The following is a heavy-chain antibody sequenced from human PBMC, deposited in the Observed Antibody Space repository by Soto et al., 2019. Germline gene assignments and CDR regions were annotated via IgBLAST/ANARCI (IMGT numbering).Heavy chain of an antibody. D-gene: IGHD3-10*01. J-gene: IGHJ5*02. CDR2: INPSGGST. Sequence: ASVKVSCKASGYTFTNYYIHWVRQAPGQGREWLGIINPSGGSTTYPQKLQGRVTMTTDTSTSTAYMELRSLRSDDTAVYYCARDESITMVRGVFVFDPWGQGTLVTVSS. CDR1: GYTFTNYY. CDR3: ARDESITMVRGVFVFDP. V-gene: IGHV1-46*01.